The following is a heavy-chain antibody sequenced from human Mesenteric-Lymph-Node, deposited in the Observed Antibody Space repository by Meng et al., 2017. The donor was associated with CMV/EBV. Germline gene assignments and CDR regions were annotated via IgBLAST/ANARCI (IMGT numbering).Heavy chain of an antibody. CDR2: IHHTGSS. Sequence: SETLSLTCAVSGGSIGSTNWWSWVRQPPGKGLEWIGAIHHTGSSDYNPSLKSRATMSVDKAKNQFSLDLISVTAADSAVYYCACRDYYRYSMNVWGQETTVTVSS. J-gene: IGHJ6*02. CDR3: ACRDYYRYSMNV. V-gene: IGHV4-4*02. CDR1: GGSIGSTNW. D-gene: IGHD3-3*01.